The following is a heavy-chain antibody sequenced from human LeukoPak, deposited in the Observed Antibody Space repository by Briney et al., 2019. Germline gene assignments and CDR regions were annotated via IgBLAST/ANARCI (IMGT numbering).Heavy chain of an antibody. V-gene: IGHV7-4-1*02. CDR3: ARVGWPYYDYYMDV. CDR1: GYTFTSYA. CDR2: INTNTGNP. Sequence: GASVKVSCKASGYTFTSYAMNWVRQAPGQGLEWMGWINTNTGNPTYAQGFTGRFVFSLDTSVSTAYLQISSLKAEDTAVYYCARVGWPYYDYYMDVWGQGTMVTVSS. J-gene: IGHJ3*01. D-gene: IGHD3-22*01.